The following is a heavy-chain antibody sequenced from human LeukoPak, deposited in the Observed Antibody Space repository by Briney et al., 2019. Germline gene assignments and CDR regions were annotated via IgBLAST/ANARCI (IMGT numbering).Heavy chain of an antibody. CDR1: GGSISSSSYY. J-gene: IGHJ6*02. CDR2: IYYSGST. CDR3: ARLRLSGYCSGTSCFNYYYYGMDV. V-gene: IGHV4-39*01. D-gene: IGHD2-2*01. Sequence: SETLSLTCTVSGGSISSSSYYWGWIRQPPGKGLEWIGSIYYSGSTYYNPSLKSRVTISVDTSKNQFSLKLSSVTAADTAVYYCARLRLSGYCSGTSCFNYYYYGMDVWGQGTTVTASS.